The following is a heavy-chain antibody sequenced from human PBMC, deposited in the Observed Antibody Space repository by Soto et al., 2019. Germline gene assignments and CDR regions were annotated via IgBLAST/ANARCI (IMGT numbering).Heavy chain of an antibody. CDR2: INSDGSRT. Sequence: EVQLVESGGGVVQPGGSLRLSCAASGFTFSRYWMHWLRQGPGTGLVWVSRINSDGSRTTYADSVKGRFTISRDNARNTRSLQMSSRRAGDTAVYCCARVSTGCYDFALDDSWGQGTLVTVSS. J-gene: IGHJ4*02. CDR1: GFTFSRYW. V-gene: IGHV3-74*03. CDR3: ARVSTGCYDFALDDS. D-gene: IGHD2-2*01.